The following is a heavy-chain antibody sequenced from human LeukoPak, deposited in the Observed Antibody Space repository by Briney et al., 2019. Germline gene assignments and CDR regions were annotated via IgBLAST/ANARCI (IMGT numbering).Heavy chain of an antibody. CDR3: ARVVRSFFEY. J-gene: IGHJ4*02. CDR2: INRDGSDI. D-gene: IGHD1-26*01. CDR1: GFTFSSYG. Sequence: GGSLRLSCAASGFTFSSYGMHWVRQAPGKGLVWVSRINRDGSDIKDADSVKGRITVSRDNARNTLYLQMSSLRVEDTAVYYCARVVRSFFEYWGQGILVTVSS. V-gene: IGHV3-74*03.